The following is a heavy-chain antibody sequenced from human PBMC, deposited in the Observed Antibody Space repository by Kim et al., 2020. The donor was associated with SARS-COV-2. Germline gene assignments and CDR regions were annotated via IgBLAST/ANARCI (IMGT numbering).Heavy chain of an antibody. J-gene: IGHJ5*02. CDR2: ISSSSTII. Sequence: GGSLRLSCAVSGFTFSTYSMNWVRLAPGKGLEWVSYISSSSTIIYYADSVRGRFTISRDNAKTSLFLQMSGLRDEDTAVYYCARGKGGNYGHRYNYFDAWGQGILVTVSS. CDR3: ARGKGGNYGHRYNYFDA. CDR1: GFTFSTYS. V-gene: IGHV3-48*02. D-gene: IGHD4-17*01.